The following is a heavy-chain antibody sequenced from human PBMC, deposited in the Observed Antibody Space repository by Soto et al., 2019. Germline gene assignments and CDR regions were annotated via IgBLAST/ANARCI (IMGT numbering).Heavy chain of an antibody. D-gene: IGHD3-16*01. CDR1: GFTFSSYE. Sequence: EVQLVESGGGLVQPGGSLRLSCAASGFTFSSYEMNWVRQAPGKGLEWVSYISSSGSTIYYADSVKGRFTISRDNAKNSLYLQMNSLRAEDTAVYYCAREPPPSPYYDYVWGSSPGDWFDPWGQGTLVTVSS. J-gene: IGHJ5*02. CDR2: ISSSGSTI. CDR3: AREPPPSPYYDYVWGSSPGDWFDP. V-gene: IGHV3-48*03.